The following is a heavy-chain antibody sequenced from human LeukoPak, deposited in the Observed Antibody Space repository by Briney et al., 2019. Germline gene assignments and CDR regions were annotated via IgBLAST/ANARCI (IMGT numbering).Heavy chain of an antibody. CDR3: AKEGYYDSSGELS. CDR1: GFTVSNNY. CDR2: IYTGGTT. V-gene: IGHV3-53*01. Sequence: GGSLRLSCAASGFTVSNNYMNWVRQAPGKGLEWVSVIYTGGTTYYADSVKGRFTISRDNSKNTLYLQMNSLRAEDTAVYYCAKEGYYDSSGELSWGQGTMVTVSS. D-gene: IGHD3-22*01. J-gene: IGHJ3*01.